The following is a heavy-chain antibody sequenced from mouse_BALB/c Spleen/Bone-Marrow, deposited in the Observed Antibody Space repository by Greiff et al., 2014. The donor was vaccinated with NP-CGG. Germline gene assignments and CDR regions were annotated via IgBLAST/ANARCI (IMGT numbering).Heavy chain of an antibody. J-gene: IGHJ4*01. Sequence: DVQLVESGGGLVQPGGSRKLSCAASGFTFSSFGMHWVRQAPEKGLEWVAYISSGSSTIYYADTVKGRFTISRDNPKNTLFLQMTSLRSEDTAMYYCAYGSSYPYYAMDYWGQGTSVTVSS. CDR2: ISSGSSTI. D-gene: IGHD1-1*01. V-gene: IGHV5-17*02. CDR3: AYGSSYPYYAMDY. CDR1: GFTFSSFG.